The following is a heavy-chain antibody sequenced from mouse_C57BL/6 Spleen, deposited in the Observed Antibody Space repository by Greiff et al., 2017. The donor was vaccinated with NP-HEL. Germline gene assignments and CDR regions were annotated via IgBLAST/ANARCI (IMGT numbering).Heavy chain of an antibody. Sequence: VKLMESGAELVKPGASVKLSCKASGYTFTEYTIHWVKQRSGQGLEWIGWFYPGSGSIKYNEKFKDKATLTADKSSSTVYMELSRLTSEDSAVYFCARHEGYYYGSSNWYFDVWGTGTTVTVSS. CDR1: GYTFTEYT. CDR3: ARHEGYYYGSSNWYFDV. D-gene: IGHD1-1*01. J-gene: IGHJ1*03. CDR2: FYPGSGSI. V-gene: IGHV1-62-2*01.